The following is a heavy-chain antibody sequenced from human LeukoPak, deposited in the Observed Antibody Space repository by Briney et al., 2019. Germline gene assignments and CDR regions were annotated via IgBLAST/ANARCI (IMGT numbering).Heavy chain of an antibody. Sequence: GSLRLSCAASGFTFSSYDMHWVHQATGKGLEWVSAIGTAGDTYYPDSVKGRFTISRDNAKNSLYLQMNSLRAEDTAVYYCARESLGLWFGELVFWGQGTLVTVSS. J-gene: IGHJ4*02. CDR1: GFTFSSYD. CDR2: IGTAGDT. CDR3: ARESLGLWFGELVF. V-gene: IGHV3-13*01. D-gene: IGHD3-10*01.